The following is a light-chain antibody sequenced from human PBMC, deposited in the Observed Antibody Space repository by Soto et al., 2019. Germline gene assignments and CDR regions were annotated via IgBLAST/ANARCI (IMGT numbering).Light chain of an antibody. Sequence: EIVLTQSPGTLSLSPGERATLSCRASQSVSSSYLAWYQQKPGQAPRLLIYGASTRATGIPARFSGSQSGTEFTLTISSLQPEDFATYYCQQANSFPFTFGQGTRLEIK. CDR2: GAS. J-gene: IGKJ5*01. CDR1: QSVSSSY. V-gene: IGKV3D-7*01. CDR3: QQANSFPFT.